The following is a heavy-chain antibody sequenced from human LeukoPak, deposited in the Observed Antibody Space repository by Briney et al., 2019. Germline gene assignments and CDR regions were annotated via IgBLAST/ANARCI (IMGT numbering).Heavy chain of an antibody. CDR1: GGSISSSISSSSYY. CDR2: IYYSGST. J-gene: IGHJ6*03. V-gene: IGHV4-39*07. Sequence: SETLSLTCTVSGGSISSSISSSSYYWGWIRQPPGKGLEWIGSIYYSGSTYYNPSLKSRVTVSVDTSKNQFSLRLSSVTAADTAVYYCARALTPQLRERLTVYYYYMDVWGKGTTVTVSS. D-gene: IGHD2-2*01. CDR3: ARALTPQLRERLTVYYYYMDV.